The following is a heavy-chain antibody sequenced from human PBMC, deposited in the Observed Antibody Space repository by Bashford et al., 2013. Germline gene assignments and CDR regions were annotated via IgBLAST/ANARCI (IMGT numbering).Heavy chain of an antibody. CDR2: IDSSSSYI. CDR3: IGCSGGGCIFKWFDP. V-gene: IGHV3-21*01. J-gene: IGHJ5*02. D-gene: IGHD2-15*01. Sequence: VRQAPGKGLEWVSSIDSSSSYIHYADSVKGRFTISRDNAKNSLSLQMNSLRADDTAVYYCIGCSGGGCIFKWFDPWGQGTLVTVSS.